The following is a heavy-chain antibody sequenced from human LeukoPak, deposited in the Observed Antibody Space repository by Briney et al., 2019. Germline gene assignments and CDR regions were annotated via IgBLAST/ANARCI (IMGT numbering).Heavy chain of an antibody. CDR3: ARLRRNSDRSGFYYYYDY. CDR2: INTVSTYI. CDR1: GFTFSSC. J-gene: IGHJ4*02. D-gene: IGHD3-22*01. Sequence: PGGSLRLSCAASGFTFSSCFNWVRQAPGKGLEWVSSINTVSTYIYYADSVRGRFTISRDNAKDSLWLQMNSLRAEDSGFYHCARLRRNSDRSGFYYYYDYWGQGTLVTVSS. V-gene: IGHV3-21*01.